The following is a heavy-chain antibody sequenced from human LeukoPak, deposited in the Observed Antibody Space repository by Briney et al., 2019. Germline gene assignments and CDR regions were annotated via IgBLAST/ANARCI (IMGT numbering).Heavy chain of an antibody. V-gene: IGHV3-33*01. D-gene: IGHD2-2*01. J-gene: IGHJ6*02. CDR2: IWYDGSNK. CDR1: GFTFSSYG. CDR3: ARARHCTTSSCRPYDYGLDV. Sequence: PGGSLRLSCAASGFTFSSYGMHWVRQAPGKGLEWVAVIWYDGSNKYYADSVKGRFTISRDNSKNTIYLQMNSLRAEDTAIYYCARARHCTTSSCRPYDYGLDVWGHGTTVTVSS.